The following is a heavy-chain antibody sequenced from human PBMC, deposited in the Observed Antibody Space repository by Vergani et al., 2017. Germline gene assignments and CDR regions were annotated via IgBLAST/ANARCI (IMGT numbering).Heavy chain of an antibody. D-gene: IGHD3-22*01. Sequence: QVQLVQSGSELKKPGASVKASCKASGYTFTNSGINWVRQAPGQGLEWMGWNSGHNDDRTYAQKFQGRVSMTTDTSTATAYMELRSLESDDTAVYYCARNGNYYDIAFDFWGRGTLVTVSS. CDR1: GYTFTNSG. CDR2: NSGHNDDR. V-gene: IGHV1-18*01. J-gene: IGHJ2*01. CDR3: ARNGNYYDIAFDF.